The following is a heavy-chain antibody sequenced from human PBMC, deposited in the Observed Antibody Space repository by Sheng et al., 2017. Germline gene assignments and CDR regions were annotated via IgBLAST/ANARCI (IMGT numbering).Heavy chain of an antibody. V-gene: IGHV1-69*04. CDR1: GGTFSSYA. D-gene: IGHD3-10*01. CDR3: ARPQSKTIMGPVDAFDI. CDR2: IIPILGIA. Sequence: QVQLVQSGAEVKKPGSSVKVSCKASGGTFSSYAISWVRQAPGQGLEWMGGIIPILGIANYAQKFQGRVTITADKSTSTAYMELSSLRSEDTAVYYCARPQSKTIMGPVDAFDIWGQGTMVTVSS. J-gene: IGHJ3*02.